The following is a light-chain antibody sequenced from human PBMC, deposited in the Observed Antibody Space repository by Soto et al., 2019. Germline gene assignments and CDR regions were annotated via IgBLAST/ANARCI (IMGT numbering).Light chain of an antibody. CDR1: QRISNS. CDR3: QQSYTSPQMYT. Sequence: DIQMTQSPSSLSASVGDRVTITCRASQRISNSLNWYQQKPGKAPDLLIYAASNLQSGAPSRFSGSGSGTDFTLTIRSLQPEDFATYYCQQSYTSPQMYTFGQGTKLEIE. V-gene: IGKV1-39*01. CDR2: AAS. J-gene: IGKJ2*01.